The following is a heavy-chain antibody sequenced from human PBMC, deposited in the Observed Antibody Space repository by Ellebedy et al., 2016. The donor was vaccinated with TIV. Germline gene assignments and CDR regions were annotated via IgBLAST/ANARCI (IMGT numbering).Heavy chain of an antibody. CDR2: IVPEDGKT. D-gene: IGHD2-21*02. V-gene: IGHV1-24*01. Sequence: ASVKVSXXVSGYTLTEVTIHWVRQAPGKGLEWMGGIVPEDGKTIYAQKFQGRVTMTEDTFTDTAYLELSSLRSEDSAVYYCGTGDWTFLGMDVWGPGTTVTVSS. J-gene: IGHJ6*02. CDR1: GYTLTEVT. CDR3: GTGDWTFLGMDV.